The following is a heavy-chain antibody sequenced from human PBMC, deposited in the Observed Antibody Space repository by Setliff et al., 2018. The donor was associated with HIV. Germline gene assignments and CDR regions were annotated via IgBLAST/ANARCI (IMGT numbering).Heavy chain of an antibody. Sequence: ASVKVSCKASGYTFTRYFMHCVRQAPGQGLEWLGMINPSGGSTWYAQKFQGRVTMTGDTSTNTLYMELSSLRSEDTAVYYCARVWEGGMDYWGQGTLFTVSS. V-gene: IGHV1-46*01. D-gene: IGHD1-26*01. CDR1: GYTFTRYF. CDR3: ARVWEGGMDY. J-gene: IGHJ4*02. CDR2: INPSGGST.